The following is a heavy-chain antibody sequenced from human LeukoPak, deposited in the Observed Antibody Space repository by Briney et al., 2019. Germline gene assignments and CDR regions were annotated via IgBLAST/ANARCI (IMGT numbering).Heavy chain of an antibody. D-gene: IGHD6-13*01. J-gene: IGHJ4*02. CDR1: GFAFSFYA. CDR3: AKIRQKAIAAAGCDY. Sequence: PGGSLRLSCAASGFAFSFYAMSWVRQAPGKGLEWVSGISGSGGSTYYADSVKGRFTISRDNSKNTLYPQMNSLRAEDTAVYYCAKIRQKAIAAAGCDYWGQGTLVTVSS. V-gene: IGHV3-23*01. CDR2: ISGSGGST.